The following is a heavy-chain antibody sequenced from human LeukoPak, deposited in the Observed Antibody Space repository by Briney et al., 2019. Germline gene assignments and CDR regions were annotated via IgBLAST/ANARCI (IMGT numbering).Heavy chain of an antibody. Sequence: GGSLRLSCGVGGFTLSDYYISWIRQAPGKGLKWVSDISSRDGTIHFADSVRGRFTISWDNAKNSLYLQMNSLRVDDTAVYYCARETVVGTFDQWGRGTLVTVSS. CDR3: ARETVVGTFDQ. V-gene: IGHV3-11*01. CDR1: GFTLSDYY. D-gene: IGHD6-19*01. CDR2: ISSRDGTI. J-gene: IGHJ4*02.